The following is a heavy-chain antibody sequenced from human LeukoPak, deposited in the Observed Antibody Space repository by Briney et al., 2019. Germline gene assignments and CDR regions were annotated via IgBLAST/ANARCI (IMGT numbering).Heavy chain of an antibody. J-gene: IGHJ5*02. CDR1: GGTFSSYA. CDR2: IIPIFGTA. Sequence: ASVKVSCKASGGTFSSYAISWVRQAPGQGLEWMGGIIPIFGTANYAQKFQGRVTITADESTSTAYMELSSLRSEDTAVYYCARDSGYDSNWFDPWGQRTLVTVSS. CDR3: ARDSGYDSNWFDP. D-gene: IGHD5-12*01. V-gene: IGHV1-69*13.